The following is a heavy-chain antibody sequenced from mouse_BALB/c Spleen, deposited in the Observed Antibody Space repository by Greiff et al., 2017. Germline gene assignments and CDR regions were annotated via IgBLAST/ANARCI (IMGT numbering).Heavy chain of an antibody. CDR3: ARVITTRDWYFDV. Sequence: QVQLQQSGAELMKPGASVKISCKATGYTFSSYWIEWVKQRPGHGLEWIGEILPGSGSTNYNEKFKGKATFTADTSSNTAYMQLSSLTSEDSAVYYCARVITTRDWYFDVWGAGTTVTVSS. J-gene: IGHJ1*01. CDR2: ILPGSGST. CDR1: GYTFSSYW. V-gene: IGHV1-9*01. D-gene: IGHD2-4*01.